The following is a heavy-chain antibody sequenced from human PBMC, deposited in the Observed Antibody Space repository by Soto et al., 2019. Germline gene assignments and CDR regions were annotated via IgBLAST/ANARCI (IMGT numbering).Heavy chain of an antibody. CDR3: ARGSEEYYGSGSYGMDV. D-gene: IGHD3-10*01. J-gene: IGHJ6*02. V-gene: IGHV3-30-3*01. CDR2: ISYDGSNK. Sequence: GGSLRLSCAASGFTFSSYAVHWVRQAPGKGLEWVAVISYDGSNKYYADSVKGRFTISRDNSKNTLYLQMNSLRAEDTAVYYCARGSEEYYGSGSYGMDVWGQGIMVTVSS. CDR1: GFTFSSYA.